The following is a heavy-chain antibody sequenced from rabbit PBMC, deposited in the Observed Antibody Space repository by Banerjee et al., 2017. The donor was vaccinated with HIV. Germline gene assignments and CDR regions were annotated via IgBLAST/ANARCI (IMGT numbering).Heavy chain of an antibody. Sequence: QQLEESGGGLVKPGASLTLTCKASGFDFSSGYDMCWVRQAPGKGLEWVACIDSGGGGSTYYANWAKGRFTISKTSSTTVTLQMTSLTAADTATYFCARVLSSVDYVTYGYAGYAYATVYYGMDLWGPGTLVTVS. CDR3: ARVLSSVDYVTYGYAGYAYATVYYGMDL. D-gene: IGHD6-1*01. CDR2: IDSGGGGST. V-gene: IGHV1S40*01. CDR1: GFDFSSGYD. J-gene: IGHJ6*01.